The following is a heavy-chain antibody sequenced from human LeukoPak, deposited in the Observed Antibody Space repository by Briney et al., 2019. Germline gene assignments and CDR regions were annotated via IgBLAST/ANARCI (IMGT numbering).Heavy chain of an antibody. CDR1: GFTFRSYW. D-gene: IGHD2-2*01. CDR3: ARGSRYCRSTSCYSLDY. J-gene: IGHJ4*02. Sequence: PGGSLRLSCAASGFTFRSYWMSWVRQAPGKGLEWVANIKQDGSEKYYVDSVKGRFTTSRDNAKNSLYLQMNSLRAEDTAVYYCARGSRYCRSTSCYSLDYWGQGILVTVSS. V-gene: IGHV3-7*01. CDR2: IKQDGSEK.